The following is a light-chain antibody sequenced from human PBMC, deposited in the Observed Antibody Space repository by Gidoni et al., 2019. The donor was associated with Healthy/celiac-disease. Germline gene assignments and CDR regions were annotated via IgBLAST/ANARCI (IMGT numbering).Light chain of an antibody. J-gene: IGLJ3*02. CDR1: SSNIGSNT. CDR2: SNN. Sequence: QSVLTQPPSAYGTPGQRVTIACSGSSSNIGSNTVNWYQQLPGTAPKLLIYSNNQRPSGVPARFSGSKSGTSASLAISGLQSEDEADYYCAAWDDSLNGYWVFGGGTKLTVL. CDR3: AAWDDSLNGYWV. V-gene: IGLV1-44*01.